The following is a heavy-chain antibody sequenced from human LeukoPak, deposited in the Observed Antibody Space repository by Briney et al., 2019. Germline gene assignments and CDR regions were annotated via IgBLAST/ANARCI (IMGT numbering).Heavy chain of an antibody. D-gene: IGHD3-22*01. J-gene: IGHJ3*02. Sequence: ASVKVSCKASGYTFTSYAMHWVRQAPGQRLEWMGWINAGNGNTKYSQKFQGRVTITRDTSASTAYMELSSLRSEDTAVYYCARSARITMIVVVKQRGDAFDIWGQGTMVTVSS. CDR3: ARSARITMIVVVKQRGDAFDI. CDR2: INAGNGNT. V-gene: IGHV1-3*01. CDR1: GYTFTSYA.